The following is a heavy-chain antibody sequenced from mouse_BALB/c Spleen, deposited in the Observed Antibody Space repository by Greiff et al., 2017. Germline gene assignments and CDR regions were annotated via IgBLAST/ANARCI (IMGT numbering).Heavy chain of an antibody. J-gene: IGHJ1*01. CDR3: ARGGPRYFDV. Sequence: QVQLQQPGAELVKPGTSVKLSCKASGYNFTSYWINWVKLRPGQGLEWIGDIYPGSGSTNYNEKFKSKATLTVDTSSSTAYMQRSSLASEDSALYYCARGGPRYFDVWGAGTTVTVSS. CDR2: IYPGSGST. V-gene: IGHV1-55*01. CDR1: GYNFTSYW.